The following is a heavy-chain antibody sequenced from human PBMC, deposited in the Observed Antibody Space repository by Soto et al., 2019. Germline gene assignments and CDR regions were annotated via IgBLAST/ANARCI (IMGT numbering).Heavy chain of an antibody. Sequence: SGPTLVNPTLTLTLTCTFSGFSLSTSGMCVSWIRQPPGKALEWLALIDWDDDKYYSTSLKTRLTISKDTSKNQVVLTMTNMDPVDTATYYCARTQYSSSWYLWFDPWGQGTLVTVSS. CDR3: ARTQYSSSWYLWFDP. V-gene: IGHV2-70*01. D-gene: IGHD6-13*01. CDR1: GFSLSTSGMC. J-gene: IGHJ5*02. CDR2: IDWDDDK.